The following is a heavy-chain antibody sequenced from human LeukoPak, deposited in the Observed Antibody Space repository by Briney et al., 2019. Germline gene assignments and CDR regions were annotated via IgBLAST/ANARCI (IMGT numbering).Heavy chain of an antibody. V-gene: IGHV1-69*13. Sequence: ASVTVSCKASGYTFTSYYMHWVRQAPRQGLEWMGGIIPIFGTANYAQKFQGRVTITADESTSTAYMELSSLRSEDTAVYYCAKSLGYCSGGTCYPHFDYWGQGTLVTVSS. CDR2: IIPIFGTA. CDR1: GYTFTSYY. J-gene: IGHJ4*02. CDR3: AKSLGYCSGGTCYPHFDY. D-gene: IGHD2-15*01.